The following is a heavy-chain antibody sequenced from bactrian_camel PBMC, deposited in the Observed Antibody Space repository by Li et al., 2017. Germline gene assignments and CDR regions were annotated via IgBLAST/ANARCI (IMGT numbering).Heavy chain of an antibody. CDR3: AADFNVVVALSADRYNY. Sequence: HVQLVESGGGSVQAGGSLRLSCALSERRYSRNCMAWFRQAPGKEREGVAARKYDSTLMYADSVKGRFTISKDNTKNTVYLQMDRLRPEDTAMYYCAADFNVVVALSADRYNYWGQGTQVTVS. D-gene: IGHD2*01. CDR1: ERRYSRNC. J-gene: IGHJ4*01. CDR2: RKYDSTL. V-gene: IGHV3S53*01.